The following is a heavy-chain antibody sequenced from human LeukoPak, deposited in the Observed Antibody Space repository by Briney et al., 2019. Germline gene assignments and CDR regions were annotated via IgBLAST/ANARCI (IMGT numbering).Heavy chain of an antibody. D-gene: IGHD3-10*01. V-gene: IGHV1-2*02. CDR2: INPNSGGT. J-gene: IGHJ6*02. CDR3: ARSGPRGIKHYYYGMDV. CDR1: GYTFTGYY. Sequence: ASVKVSCKASGYTFTGYYMHRVRQAPGQGLEWMGWINPNSGGTNYAQKFQGRVTMTRDTSISTAYMELSRLRSDDTAVYYCARSGPRGIKHYYYGMDVWGQGTTVTVSS.